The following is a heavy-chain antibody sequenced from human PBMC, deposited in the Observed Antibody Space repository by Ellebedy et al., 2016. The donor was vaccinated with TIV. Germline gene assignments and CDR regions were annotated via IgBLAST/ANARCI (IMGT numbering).Heavy chain of an antibody. CDR1: GFTFDDYG. J-gene: IGHJ6*02. Sequence: PGGSLRLSCVVSGFTFDDYGMSWVRQAPGKGLEWVAFVRSDGSTRYYADSVRGRFTISRDNSKNTLDLQMTSLRPEDTALYYCVKGAYPVPTVMAVWGQGTMVIVSS. V-gene: IGHV3-30*02. D-gene: IGHD3-16*01. CDR2: VRSDGSTR. CDR3: VKGAYPVPTVMAV.